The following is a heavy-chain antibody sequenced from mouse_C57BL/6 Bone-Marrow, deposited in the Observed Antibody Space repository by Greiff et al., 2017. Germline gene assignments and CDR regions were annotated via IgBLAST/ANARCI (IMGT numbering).Heavy chain of an antibody. CDR3: ARHFITAVVAGAMDY. D-gene: IGHD1-1*01. CDR2: IDPISGGP. J-gene: IGHJ4*01. V-gene: IGHV1-72*01. Sequence: QVQLQQPGAELVKPGASVKLSCKASGYTFTSYWMHWVKQRPGRGLEWIGRIDPISGGPKYNEKFKSKATLTVDKPSSTAYMQLSSLTSEYSAVYYSARHFITAVVAGAMDYGGQGTSVTVSS. CDR1: GYTFTSYW.